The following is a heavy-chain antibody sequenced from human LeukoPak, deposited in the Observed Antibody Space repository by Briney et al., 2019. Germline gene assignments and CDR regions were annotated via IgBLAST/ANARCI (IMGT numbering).Heavy chain of an antibody. D-gene: IGHD3-9*01. CDR1: GYTFTGYY. CDR3: ARTRHVLRYFDWSGFDP. CDR2: INPNSGGT. Sequence: GASVKVSCKASGYTFTGYYMHWVRQAPGQGLEWMGRINPNSGGTNYAQKFQGRVTMTRDTSISTAYMELSRLRSDDTAVYYCARTRHVLRYFDWSGFDPXXQGTLVTVS. J-gene: IGHJ5*02. V-gene: IGHV1-2*06.